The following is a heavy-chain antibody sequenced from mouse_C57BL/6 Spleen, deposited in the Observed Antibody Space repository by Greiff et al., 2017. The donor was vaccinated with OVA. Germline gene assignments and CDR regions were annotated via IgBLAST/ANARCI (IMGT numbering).Heavy chain of an antibody. CDR3: AREPWYFDV. Sequence: VKLLESGPGLVQPSQSLSITCTVSGFSLTSYGVHWVRQSPGKGLEWLGVIWSGGSTDYNAAFISRLSISKDNSKSQVVFKMNSLQADDTAIYDCAREPWYFDVWGTGTTVTVSS. CDR1: GFSLTSYG. J-gene: IGHJ1*03. CDR2: IWSGGST. V-gene: IGHV2-2*01.